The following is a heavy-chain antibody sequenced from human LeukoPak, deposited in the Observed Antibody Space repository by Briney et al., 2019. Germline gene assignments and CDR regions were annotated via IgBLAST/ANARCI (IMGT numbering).Heavy chain of an antibody. V-gene: IGHV1-69*05. CDR1: GGTFSSYA. D-gene: IGHD2-2*01. Sequence: SVKVSCKASGGTFSSYAISWVRQAPGQGLEWMGGIIPIFGTANYAQKFQGRVTITTDESMSTAYMELSSLRSEDTAVYYCSSTSPWGFDYWGQGTLVTVSS. CDR3: SSTSPWGFDY. J-gene: IGHJ4*02. CDR2: IIPIFGTA.